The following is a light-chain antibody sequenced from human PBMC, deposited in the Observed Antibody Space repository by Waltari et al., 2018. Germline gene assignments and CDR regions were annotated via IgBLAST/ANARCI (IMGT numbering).Light chain of an antibody. CDR2: EGS. V-gene: IGLV2-23*01. CDR1: SSDVGSYNL. Sequence: QSALTQPASVSGSLGQSITISCTGTSSDVGSYNLVSWYQQHPGKAPKLMIYEGSKRPSGVSNRCSGSKSGNTASLTISGLQAEDEADYYCCSYAGSWVFGGGTKLTVL. J-gene: IGLJ3*02. CDR3: CSYAGSWV.